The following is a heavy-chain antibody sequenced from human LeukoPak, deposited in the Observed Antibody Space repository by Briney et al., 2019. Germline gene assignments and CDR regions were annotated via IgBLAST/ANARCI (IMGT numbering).Heavy chain of an antibody. D-gene: IGHD3-3*01. CDR1: GGSFSGYY. J-gene: IGHJ4*02. Sequence: SETLSLTCAVYGGSFSGYYWSWIRQPPGKGLEWIGEINHSGSTNYSPSLKSRVTISVDTSKNQFSLKLSSVTAADTAVYYCARGRYYDFWSGYPLDYWGQGTLVTVSS. CDR3: ARGRYYDFWSGYPLDY. CDR2: INHSGST. V-gene: IGHV4-34*01.